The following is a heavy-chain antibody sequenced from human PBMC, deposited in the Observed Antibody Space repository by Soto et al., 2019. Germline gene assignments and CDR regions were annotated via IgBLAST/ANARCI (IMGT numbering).Heavy chain of an antibody. CDR2: IYSTGSA. J-gene: IGHJ5*02. D-gene: IGHD3-9*01. CDR3: ASHLLNYDLLTGYLWWFDP. Sequence: SETLSLTCSVSGGSISSSTYYWGWIRQPPGKGLEWIGSIYSTGSAYYNPSLKSRVTISVDTSKNQFSLKLSSVTAADTAVYYCASHLLNYDLLTGYLWWFDPWGQGTLVTVSS. CDR1: GGSISSSTYY. V-gene: IGHV4-39*01.